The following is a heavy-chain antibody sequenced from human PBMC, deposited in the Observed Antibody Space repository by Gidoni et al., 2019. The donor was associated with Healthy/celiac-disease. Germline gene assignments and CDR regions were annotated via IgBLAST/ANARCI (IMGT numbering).Heavy chain of an antibody. D-gene: IGHD3-10*01. CDR1: GGSFSGYY. V-gene: IGHV4-34*01. Sequence: QVQLQQWGAGLLKPSETLSLTCAVYGGSFSGYYWSWIRQPPGKGLEWIGEINHSGSTNYNPSLKSRVTISVETSKNQFSLKLSSVTAADTAVYYCARGGRLLWFGELLYFDYWGQGTLVTVSS. J-gene: IGHJ4*02. CDR3: ARGGRLLWFGELLYFDY. CDR2: INHSGST.